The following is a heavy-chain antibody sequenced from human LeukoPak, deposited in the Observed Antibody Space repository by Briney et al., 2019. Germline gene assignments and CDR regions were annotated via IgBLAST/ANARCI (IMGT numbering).Heavy chain of an antibody. V-gene: IGHV1-69*04. CDR1: GGTFSSYA. Sequence: SVKLSCKASGGTFSSYAISWVRQAPGQGLEWMGRIIPILGIANYAQKFQGRVTITADKSTSTAYMELSSLRSEDTAVYYCARTDGYNYLFDYWGQGTLVTVSS. J-gene: IGHJ4*02. CDR2: IIPILGIA. D-gene: IGHD5-24*01. CDR3: ARTDGYNYLFDY.